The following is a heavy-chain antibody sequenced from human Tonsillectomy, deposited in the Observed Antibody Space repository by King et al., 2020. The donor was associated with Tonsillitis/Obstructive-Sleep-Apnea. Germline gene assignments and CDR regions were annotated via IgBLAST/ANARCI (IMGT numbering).Heavy chain of an antibody. CDR3: AQEGTDAFDI. J-gene: IGHJ3*02. CDR2: IDYSGST. D-gene: IGHD1-14*01. Sequence: QLQESGPGLVKPSETLSLTCTVSGGSISGYYWSWIRQPPGKGLEWIGYIDYSGSTKYKPSLKNRVTMSVDTSKNQFSLKLSSVTAADTAVYYCAQEGTDAFDIWGQGTMVTVSS. CDR1: GGSISGYY. V-gene: IGHV4-59*08.